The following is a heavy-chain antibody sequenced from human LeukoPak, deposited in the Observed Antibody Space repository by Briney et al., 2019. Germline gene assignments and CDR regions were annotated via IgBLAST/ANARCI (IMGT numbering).Heavy chain of an antibody. CDR2: ISAYNGNT. CDR3: ARDGRYCSGGSCYEEVFDY. D-gene: IGHD2-15*01. J-gene: IGHJ4*02. Sequence: ASVKVSCKASGYTFTSYGISWVRQAPGQGLEWMGRISAYNGNTNYAQKLQGRVTMTTDTSTSTAYMELRSLRSDDTAVYYCARDGRYCSGGSCYEEVFDYWGQGTLVTVSS. V-gene: IGHV1-18*01. CDR1: GYTFTSYG.